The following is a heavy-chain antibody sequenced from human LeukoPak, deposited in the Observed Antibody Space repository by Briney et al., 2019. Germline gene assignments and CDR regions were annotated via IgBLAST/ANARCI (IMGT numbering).Heavy chain of an antibody. J-gene: IGHJ3*02. Sequence: SETLSLTCAVSGGSINNYYRSWIRQPAGKGLEWVWRIYTRGGTTYNPSPKSRVTTSLDTSKNQSSLKQISVTGADTTGYSCARGRYCGADICSDGDAFDNWGQGTMVSVSS. CDR1: GGSINNYY. CDR3: ARGRYCGADICSDGDAFDN. CDR2: IYTRGGT. D-gene: IGHD2-21*02. V-gene: IGHV4-59*10.